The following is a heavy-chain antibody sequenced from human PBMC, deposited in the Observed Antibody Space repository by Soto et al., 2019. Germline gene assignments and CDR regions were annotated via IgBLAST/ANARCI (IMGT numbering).Heavy chain of an antibody. Sequence: SVKASCKASGLTFIDSAVQWVRQTRGHRLDWIGWIGVGSGNTNYAQEFQGRVSITRGRSTNTVHMELSSLRSEASAIFYSAADVRTYSYESSGYYFDAFDTWFQGTMVTV. CDR1: GLTFIDSA. CDR3: AADVRTYSYESSGYYFDAFDT. J-gene: IGHJ3*02. V-gene: IGHV1-58*01. D-gene: IGHD3-22*01. CDR2: IGVGSGNT.